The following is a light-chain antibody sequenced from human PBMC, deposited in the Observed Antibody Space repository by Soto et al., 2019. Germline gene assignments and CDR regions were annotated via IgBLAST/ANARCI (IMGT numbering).Light chain of an antibody. CDR3: GSYTGSITYV. Sequence: QSALTQPASVSGSLGQSITISCTGTTSDVGGYNYVSWYQQHPGKATILMIYEVTNRPSGVSNRFSGSKSGNTASLTISGLQVEDEAEYFCGSYTGSITYVFGTGTKLTVL. CDR2: EVT. V-gene: IGLV2-14*01. CDR1: TSDVGGYNY. J-gene: IGLJ1*01.